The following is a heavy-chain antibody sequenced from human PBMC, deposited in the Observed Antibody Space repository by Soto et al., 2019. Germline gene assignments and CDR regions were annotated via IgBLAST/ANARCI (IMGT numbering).Heavy chain of an antibody. D-gene: IGHD4-17*01. CDR1: GITFSKAW. CDR3: TANFYSDHGMDV. V-gene: IGHV3-15*01. Sequence: GGSLRLSCAASGITFSKAWMNWVRQSPGKGLEWVGRIKSRSDGGTTDYAAPVKGRFTISRDDSKDTLWLQMNSLKTEDTAVYYCTANFYSDHGMDVWGQGTTVTVSS. J-gene: IGHJ6*02. CDR2: IKSRSDGGTT.